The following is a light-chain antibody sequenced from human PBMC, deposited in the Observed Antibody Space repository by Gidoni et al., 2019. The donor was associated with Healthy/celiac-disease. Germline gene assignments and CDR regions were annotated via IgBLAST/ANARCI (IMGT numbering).Light chain of an antibody. CDR3: QQYNNWPPIT. J-gene: IGKJ5*01. CDR1: QSVSSN. Sequence: EIVMTQSPATLSVSPGERATLSCRARQSVSSNLAWYQQKPGQAPRLLIYGSSTRANGIPARFSGSGSGTEFTLTISSLQSEDFAVDYCQQYNNWPPITFGQGTRLEIK. CDR2: GSS. V-gene: IGKV3-15*01.